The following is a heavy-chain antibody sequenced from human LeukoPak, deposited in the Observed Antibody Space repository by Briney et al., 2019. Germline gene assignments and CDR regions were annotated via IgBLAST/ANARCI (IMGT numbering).Heavy chain of an antibody. D-gene: IGHD2-15*01. CDR3: ARDPGPAGYCSGGSCYSEDYYYYGMDV. Sequence: GRSLRLSCAASGFTFSSYGMHWVRQAPGKGLEWVAVIWYDGSNKYYADSVKGRFTISRDNSKNTLYLQMNSLRAEDTAVYYCARDPGPAGYCSGGSCYSEDYYYYGMDVWGQGTTVTVSS. J-gene: IGHJ6*02. CDR1: GFTFSSYG. CDR2: IWYDGSNK. V-gene: IGHV3-33*01.